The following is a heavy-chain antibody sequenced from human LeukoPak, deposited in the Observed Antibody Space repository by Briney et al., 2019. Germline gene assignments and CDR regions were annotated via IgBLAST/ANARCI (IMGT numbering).Heavy chain of an antibody. V-gene: IGHV4-61*02. J-gene: IGHJ4*02. Sequence: PSETLSLTCTVSGGSISSGSHYWSWIRQPAGKGLDWVGRIYPSGRTNYNPSLTSRVTIAIDTSKNQFSLKLSSVTAADSAVYFCAREGQQLVPPLDSWGQGTLVTVSS. CDR2: IYPSGRT. D-gene: IGHD6-6*01. CDR3: AREGQQLVPPLDS. CDR1: GGSISSGSHY.